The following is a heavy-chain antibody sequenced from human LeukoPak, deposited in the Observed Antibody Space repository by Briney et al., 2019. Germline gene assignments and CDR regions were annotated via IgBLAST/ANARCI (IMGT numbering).Heavy chain of an antibody. CDR2: ISGSGGST. J-gene: IGHJ5*02. Sequence: GGSLRLSCAASGFTFSSYAMSWVRQAPGKGLEWVSAISGSGGSTYYADSVKGRFTISRDNSKNTLYLQMNSLRAEDTAVYYCARDNNGVPAASHETNLCDPWGQRTLVTASS. D-gene: IGHD2-2*01. V-gene: IGHV3-23*01. CDR1: GFTFSSYA. CDR3: ARDNNGVPAASHETNLCDP.